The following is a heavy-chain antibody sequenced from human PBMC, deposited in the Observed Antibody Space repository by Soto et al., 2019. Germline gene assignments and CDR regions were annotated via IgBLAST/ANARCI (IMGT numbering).Heavy chain of an antibody. D-gene: IGHD3-3*01. CDR1: GFTFDDHV. V-gene: IGHV3-9*01. J-gene: IGHJ6*02. Sequence: PGGSLRLSCVASGFTFDDHVMHWVRQLPGKGLEWVGHIRWDGYSIEYGGSVRGRFTISRDNAKNTLYLQMNSLRPEDTALYDGARSWSGSTSGRVDVWGQGTTVTVSS. CDR3: ARSWSGSTSGRVDV. CDR2: IRWDGYSI.